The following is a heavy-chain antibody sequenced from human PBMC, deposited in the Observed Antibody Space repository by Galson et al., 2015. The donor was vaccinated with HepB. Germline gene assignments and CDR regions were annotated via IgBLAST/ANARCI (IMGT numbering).Heavy chain of an antibody. Sequence: SLRLSCAASGFTFDDYAMHWVRQAPGKGLEWVSGISWNSGSIGYADSVKGRFTISRDNAKNSLYLQMNSLRAEDTALYYCAKGADITMIFFGDAFDIWGQGTMVTVSS. CDR2: ISWNSGSI. J-gene: IGHJ3*02. D-gene: IGHD3-22*01. CDR3: AKGADITMIFFGDAFDI. CDR1: GFTFDDYA. V-gene: IGHV3-9*01.